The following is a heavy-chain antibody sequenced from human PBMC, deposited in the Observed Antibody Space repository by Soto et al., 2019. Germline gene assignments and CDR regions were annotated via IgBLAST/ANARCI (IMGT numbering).Heavy chain of an antibody. D-gene: IGHD5-12*01. J-gene: IGHJ4*02. Sequence: EVQVVESGGGLIQPGGSLRLSCEVSGFSVTANYMSWVCQAPGKGLEWGSVIYSGGSTYYVGSVKGRFSISRDISKNTLYLQMNSLRGEDTAVYYCHGYGYWGQGTLVTVSS. V-gene: IGHV3-53*01. CDR1: GFSVTANY. CDR2: IYSGGST. CDR3: HGYGY.